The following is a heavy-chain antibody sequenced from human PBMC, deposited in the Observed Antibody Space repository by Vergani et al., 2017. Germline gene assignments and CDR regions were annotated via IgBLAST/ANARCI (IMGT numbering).Heavy chain of an antibody. D-gene: IGHD2-15*01. CDR1: GESFSSFY. CDR3: TIRPRVDLVGEEIVTKRTFDY. Sequence: QVQLQQWGAGVVKPSGTLSLTCAVFGESFSSFYWSWIRQPPGKGLEWIGEINNDGHTNYNPSLGSRVTVSRDTAKNQFSLNLMSVTAADTAKYYCTIRPRVDLVGEEIVTKRTFDYWSQGSLVTVSS. CDR2: INNDGHT. J-gene: IGHJ4*02. V-gene: IGHV4-34*02.